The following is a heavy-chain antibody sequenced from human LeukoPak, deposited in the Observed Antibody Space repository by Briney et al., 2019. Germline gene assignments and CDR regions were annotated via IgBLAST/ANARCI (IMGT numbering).Heavy chain of an antibody. CDR1: GGTFSSYA. J-gene: IGHJ4*02. D-gene: IGHD4-17*01. CDR3: ARSPTTGSTTPYDY. V-gene: IGHV1-69*04. Sequence: ASVKVSCMASGGTFSSYAISWVRQAPGQGLEWMGRIIPILDIANYAQKFQGRVTITADKSTSTAYMELSSLRSEDTAVYDCARSPTTGSTTPYDYWGQGTLVTVSS. CDR2: IIPILDIA.